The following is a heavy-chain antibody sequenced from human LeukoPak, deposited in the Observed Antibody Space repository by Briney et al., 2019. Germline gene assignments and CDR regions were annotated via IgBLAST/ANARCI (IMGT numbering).Heavy chain of an antibody. J-gene: IGHJ6*02. V-gene: IGHV1-46*01. CDR2: INPSGGST. CDR1: GYIFTKYY. D-gene: IGHD6-19*01. Sequence: ASVKVSCKTSGYIFTKYYIHWVRQAPGQGLEWMGIINPSGGSTTYAQKFQGRVTMTRDTSTSTVYMELSSLRSEDTAVYYCASSRQWLVRDDYGMDVWGQGTTVTVSS. CDR3: ASSRQWLVRDDYGMDV.